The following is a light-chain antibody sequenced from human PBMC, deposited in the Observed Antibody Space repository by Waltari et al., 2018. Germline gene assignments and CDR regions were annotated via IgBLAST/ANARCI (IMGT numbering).Light chain of an antibody. CDR3: GTWDTSLSKV. J-gene: IGLJ2*01. Sequence: QSVLTQPPSVSAAPGQKVTISCSGTGSNIGNNYVSWYQQFPGTAPKLLMFDNNKRPSGIPGRFPGSKSGTSATLVITGLQTGDEADYYCGTWDTSLSKVFGGGTKLTVL. CDR2: DNN. V-gene: IGLV1-51*01. CDR1: GSNIGNNY.